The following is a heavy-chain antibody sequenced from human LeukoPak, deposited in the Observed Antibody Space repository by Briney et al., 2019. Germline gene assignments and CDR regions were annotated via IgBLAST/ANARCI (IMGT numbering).Heavy chain of an antibody. V-gene: IGHV3-9*01. J-gene: IGHJ4*02. CDR1: GFTFDDYA. D-gene: IGHD6-13*01. CDR3: AKVASYSSSWYYFDY. CDR2: ISWNSGTI. Sequence: GGSLRLSCAASGFTFDDYAMHWVRQAPGKGLEWVSGISWNSGTIGYADSVKGRFTTSRDNAKNSLYLQMNSLRAEDTALYYCAKVASYSSSWYYFDYWGQGTLVTVSS.